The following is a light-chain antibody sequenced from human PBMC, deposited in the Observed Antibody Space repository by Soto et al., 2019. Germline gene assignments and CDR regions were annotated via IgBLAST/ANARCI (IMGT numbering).Light chain of an antibody. Sequence: DIQLTQSPSFLSASVGDRVTITCRASQGIRSYLAWYQHTPGKAPKLLISTAFIFLSGVPSTLRGSGAGTEFTLTISSLQPEDWATDYPHQLNNYPRTVGQGTRV. CDR3: HQLNNYPRT. CDR1: QGIRSY. CDR2: TAF. V-gene: IGKV1-9*01. J-gene: IGKJ1*01.